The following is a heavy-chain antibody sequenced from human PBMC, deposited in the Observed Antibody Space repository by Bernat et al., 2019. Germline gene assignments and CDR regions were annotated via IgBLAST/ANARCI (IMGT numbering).Heavy chain of an antibody. CDR2: ISYDGSNK. J-gene: IGHJ6*02. CDR3: AREYSSGWLPYYYYYYGMDV. CDR1: GFTFSSYA. Sequence: QVQLVESGGGVVQPGRSLRLSCAASGFTFSSYAMHWVRQAPGKGLEWVAVISYDGSNKYYADSVKGRFTISRDNSKNTLYLQMNSLRAEDTAVYYCAREYSSGWLPYYYYYYGMDVWGQGNTITVSS. V-gene: IGHV3-30-3*01. D-gene: IGHD6-19*01.